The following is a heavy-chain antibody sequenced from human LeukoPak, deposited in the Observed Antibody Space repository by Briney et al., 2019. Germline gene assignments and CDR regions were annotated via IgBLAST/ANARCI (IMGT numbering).Heavy chain of an antibody. J-gene: IGHJ4*02. D-gene: IGHD5-18*01. Sequence: GGSLRLSCAASGFTFSSYAMSWVRQAPGKGLEWVSTISGSGGFTYYADSVKGRFTISRDDPKNTLYLQMNSLRAEDTAVYYCAKGANSYTSSHFDYWGQGTLVTVSS. V-gene: IGHV3-23*01. CDR3: AKGANSYTSSHFDY. CDR1: GFTFSSYA. CDR2: ISGSGGFT.